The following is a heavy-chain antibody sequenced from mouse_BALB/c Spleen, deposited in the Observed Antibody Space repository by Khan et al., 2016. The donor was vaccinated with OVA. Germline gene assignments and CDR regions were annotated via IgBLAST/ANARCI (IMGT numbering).Heavy chain of an antibody. CDR2: VSTGGGYT. J-gene: IGHJ3*01. Sequence: EVQLVESGGDLVKPGGSLKLSCAASGFTFSTYGMSWVRQTPDKRLEWVATVSTGGGYTYYPDSVKGRFTISRDNAKNTLYLQMSGLKSEDTAMFYCTRLGYKYDGEGFAYWGQGTLVTVSA. CDR1: GFTFSTYG. V-gene: IGHV5-6*01. CDR3: TRLGYKYDGEGFAY. D-gene: IGHD2-13*01.